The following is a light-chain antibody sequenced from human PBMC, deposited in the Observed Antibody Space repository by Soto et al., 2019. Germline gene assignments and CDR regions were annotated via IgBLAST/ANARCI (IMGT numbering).Light chain of an antibody. Sequence: SYELTQPPSVSVAPGKTARLTCGGNNIGSKSVHWYQQKPGQAPVLVIYYDSDRPSGIPERFSGSNSGNTATLTISRVEAGDEADYYWQVWDSSSDHVVFGGGTKLTVL. CDR2: YDS. CDR3: QVWDSSSDHVV. CDR1: NIGSKS. J-gene: IGLJ2*01. V-gene: IGLV3-21*04.